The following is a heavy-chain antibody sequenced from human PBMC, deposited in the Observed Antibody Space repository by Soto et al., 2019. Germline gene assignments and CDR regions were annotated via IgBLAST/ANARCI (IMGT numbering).Heavy chain of an antibody. CDR2: ISHSGST. Sequence: SETLSLTCAVSGGSISSSNWWSWVRQPPGKGLEWIGEISHSGSTNYNPSLRSRVTISVDTSKNQFSLKLSSVTAADTAVYYCAREDTSYGYDYWGQGTLVTVSS. D-gene: IGHD5-18*01. J-gene: IGHJ4*02. CDR1: GGSISSSNW. CDR3: AREDTSYGYDY. V-gene: IGHV4-4*02.